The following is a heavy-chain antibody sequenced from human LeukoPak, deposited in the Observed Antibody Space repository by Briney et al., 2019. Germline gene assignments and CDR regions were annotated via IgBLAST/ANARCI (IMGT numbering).Heavy chain of an antibody. CDR2: MYYSGST. J-gene: IGHJ3*02. D-gene: IGHD1-26*01. CDR3: AKAPGRGSYHDSFDI. CDR1: GGSISNYY. V-gene: IGHV4-59*08. Sequence: SETLSLTCTLSGGSISNYYLNWIRQPPGKGLEWIGYMYYSGSTHNNPSLKSRVTLSMDTSKNQFSLNLTSVTAADTAIYYCAKAPGRGSYHDSFDIWGQGTMVTVSS.